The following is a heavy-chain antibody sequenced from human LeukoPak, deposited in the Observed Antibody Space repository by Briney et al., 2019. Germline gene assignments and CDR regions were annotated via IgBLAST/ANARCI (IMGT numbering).Heavy chain of an antibody. D-gene: IGHD4-23*01. CDR2: ITGSGGST. Sequence: GRSLRLSCAASGFTFSSYAMSWVRQAPGNGLEWVSAITGSGGSTYYADSVKGRFTISRDNAKNSLYLQMNSLRAEDAALYYCAKDINYAVVTEGLAFDIWGQGTMVTVSS. CDR1: GFTFSSYA. V-gene: IGHV3-23*01. CDR3: AKDINYAVVTEGLAFDI. J-gene: IGHJ3*02.